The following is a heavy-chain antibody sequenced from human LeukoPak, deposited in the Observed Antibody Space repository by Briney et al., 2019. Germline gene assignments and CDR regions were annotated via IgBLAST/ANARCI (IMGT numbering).Heavy chain of an antibody. D-gene: IGHD6-19*01. J-gene: IGHJ3*02. CDR1: GGTFSSYA. CDR3: ASYEYSSGWNDAFDI. CDR2: IIPILGIA. Sequence: GASVKVSCKASGGTFSSYAISWVRQAPGQGLEWMGRIIPILGIANYAQKFQGRVTITADKSTSTAYMELSSLRSEDTAVNYCASYEYSSGWNDAFDIWGQGTMVTVSS. V-gene: IGHV1-69*04.